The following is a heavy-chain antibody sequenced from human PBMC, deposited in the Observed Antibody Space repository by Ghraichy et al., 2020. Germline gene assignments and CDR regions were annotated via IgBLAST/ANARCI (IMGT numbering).Heavy chain of an antibody. D-gene: IGHD5-24*01. CDR1: GYTFTGHY. Sequence: ASVKVSCKASGYTFTGHYMHWVRQAPGQGLEWMGWINPNSGGTDYAQKFQGRVTMTRDTSISTAYMELSRLRSDDTAVYYCARLITAGFFDFWGQGALVTDCS. V-gene: IGHV1-2*02. CDR3: ARLITAGFFDF. CDR2: INPNSGGT. J-gene: IGHJ4*02.